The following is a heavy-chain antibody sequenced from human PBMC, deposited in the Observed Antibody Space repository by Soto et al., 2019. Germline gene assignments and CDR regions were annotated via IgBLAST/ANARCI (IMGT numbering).Heavy chain of an antibody. D-gene: IGHD6-19*01. CDR3: AKENNGWYVAY. J-gene: IGHJ4*02. V-gene: IGHV3-33*06. CDR1: GFSFSSYG. Sequence: QVQLVESGGGVVQPGRSLRLSCAASGFSFSSYGMHWVRQAPGKGLEWVAVIWYDGSNKYYADSVKGRFTISRDNSKNTLYLQMNSLRAEDTAVYYCAKENNGWYVAYWGQGTLVTVSS. CDR2: IWYDGSNK.